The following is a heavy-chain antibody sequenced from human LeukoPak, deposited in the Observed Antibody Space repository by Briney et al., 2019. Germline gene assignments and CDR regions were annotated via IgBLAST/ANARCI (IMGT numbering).Heavy chain of an antibody. V-gene: IGHV3-30*01. Sequence: GRSLRLSCAASGFTFSSYAMHWVRQAPGKGLEWGAVISYDGSNKYYADSVKGRFTISRDNSKNTLYLQMNSLRAEDTAVYYCASGPPHSGSLWADAFDIWGQGTMVTVSS. J-gene: IGHJ3*02. CDR2: ISYDGSNK. CDR1: GFTFSSYA. D-gene: IGHD1-1*01. CDR3: ASGPPHSGSLWADAFDI.